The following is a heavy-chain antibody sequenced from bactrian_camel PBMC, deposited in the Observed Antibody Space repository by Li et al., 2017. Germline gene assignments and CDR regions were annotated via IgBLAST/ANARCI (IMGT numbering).Heavy chain of an antibody. V-gene: IGHV3S40*01. CDR1: GFSFSTYA. CDR2: IHSGGRRT. J-gene: IGHJ4*01. CDR3: AKVAQNSGSWWGGYEYNY. Sequence: VQLVESGGALVQPGGSLRLSCAASGFSFSTYAVSWVRQAPGKGLEWISSIHSGGRRTYYADSMKGRFTISRDNAKNTLYLQLNSLKSEDTAMYYCAKVAQNSGSWWGGYEYNYWGQGTQVTVA. D-gene: IGHD6*01.